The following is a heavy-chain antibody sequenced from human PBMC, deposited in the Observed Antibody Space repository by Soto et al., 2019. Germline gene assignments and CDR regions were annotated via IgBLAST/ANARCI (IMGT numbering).Heavy chain of an antibody. J-gene: IGHJ6*03. CDR1: GFTFSSYA. D-gene: IGHD3-10*01. CDR2: ISGSGGST. V-gene: IGHV3-23*01. Sequence: PGGSLRLYCAASGFTFSSYAMSWVRQAPGKGLEWVSAISGSGGSTYYADSVKGRFTISRDNSKNTLYLQMNSLRAEDTAVYYCAKGSPWYYGSGSHYYYYYMDVWGKGTTVTISS. CDR3: AKGSPWYYGSGSHYYYYYMDV.